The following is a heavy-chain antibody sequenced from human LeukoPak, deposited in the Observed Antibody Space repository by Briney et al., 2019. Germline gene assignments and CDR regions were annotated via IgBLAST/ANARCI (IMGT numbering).Heavy chain of an antibody. V-gene: IGHV1-69*13. CDR1: GDTFSSYA. CDR3: ARANYGSGSYRPPTFDY. Sequence: ASVKVSCKASGDTFSSYAISWVRQAPGQGLEWMGGIIPIFGTANYAQKFQGRVTITADESTSTAYMELSSLRSEDTAVYYCARANYGSGSYRPPTFDYWGQGTLVTVSS. CDR2: IIPIFGTA. D-gene: IGHD3-10*01. J-gene: IGHJ4*02.